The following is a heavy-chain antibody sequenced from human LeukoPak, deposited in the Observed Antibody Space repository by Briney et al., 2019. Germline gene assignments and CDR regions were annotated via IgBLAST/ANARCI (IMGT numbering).Heavy chain of an antibody. CDR1: GGSFSNYY. V-gene: IGHV4-34*01. CDR3: ARDILVVVAATPMYYFDY. Sequence: SETLSLTCAVYGGSFSNYYWSWIRQPPGKGLEWIGSIYHSGSTYHNPSLKSRVTISVDTSKNQFSLKLSSVPAADTAVYYCARDILVVVAATPMYYFDYWGQGTLVTVSS. J-gene: IGHJ4*02. CDR2: IYHSGST. D-gene: IGHD2-15*01.